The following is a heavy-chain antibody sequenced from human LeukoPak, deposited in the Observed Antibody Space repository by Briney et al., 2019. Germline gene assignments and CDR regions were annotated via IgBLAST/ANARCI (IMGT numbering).Heavy chain of an antibody. D-gene: IGHD2-15*01. CDR1: GGTFSSYA. CDR2: IIPILGTA. J-gene: IGHJ6*02. Sequence: AVTVSRKASGGTFSSYAISWVRQAPAQGLEWMGRIIPILGTAKYAQKFQGRVTITGDKSTSTAYMELSSLRSEDTAVYYCAGQGIGPGFNGYYYYGMDGWGQGATVTVSS. CDR3: AGQGIGPGFNGYYYYGMDG. V-gene: IGHV1-69*04.